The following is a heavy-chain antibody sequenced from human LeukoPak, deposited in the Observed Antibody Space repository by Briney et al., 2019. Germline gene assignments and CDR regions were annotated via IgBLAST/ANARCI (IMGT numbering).Heavy chain of an antibody. V-gene: IGHV1-46*01. J-gene: IGHJ5*02. CDR3: ARAGLTGYCSGGSCYAGDNWFDP. D-gene: IGHD2-15*01. Sequence: ASVKVSCKASGYTFTSYAMNWVRQAPGQGLEWMGIINPSGGSTSYAQKFQGRVTMTRDMSTSTVYMELSSLRSEDTAVYYCARAGLTGYCSGGSCYAGDNWFDPWGQGTLVTVSS. CDR1: GYTFTSYA. CDR2: INPSGGST.